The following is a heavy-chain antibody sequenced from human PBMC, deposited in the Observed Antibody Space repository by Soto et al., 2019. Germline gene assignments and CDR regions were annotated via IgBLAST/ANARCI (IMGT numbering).Heavy chain of an antibody. CDR3: ARQLNWNYYYYGMDV. D-gene: IGHD1-1*01. Sequence: SVKVSCKASGGTFSTYAISWVRQAPGQGLEWMGGIIPIFNRPNYSQKFQARLTIAADESSSTAYMELSSQRSEDTAVYYCARQLNWNYYYYGMDVWGQGTTVTVSS. J-gene: IGHJ6*02. CDR2: IIPIFNRP. CDR1: GGTFSTYA. V-gene: IGHV1-69*13.